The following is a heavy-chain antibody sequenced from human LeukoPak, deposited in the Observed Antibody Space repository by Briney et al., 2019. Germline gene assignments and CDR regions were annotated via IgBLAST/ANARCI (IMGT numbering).Heavy chain of an antibody. CDR3: ARETNHGALGY. J-gene: IGHJ4*02. CDR1: GFTFSSYG. D-gene: IGHD4/OR15-4a*01. Sequence: GGSLRLSCAASGFTFSSYGMHWVRQAPGKGLEWVAVIWYDGSNKYYADSVKGRFTISRDNSKNTLYLQMNSLRAEDTAVYYCARETNHGALGYWGQGTLVTVPS. CDR2: IWYDGSNK. V-gene: IGHV3-30*19.